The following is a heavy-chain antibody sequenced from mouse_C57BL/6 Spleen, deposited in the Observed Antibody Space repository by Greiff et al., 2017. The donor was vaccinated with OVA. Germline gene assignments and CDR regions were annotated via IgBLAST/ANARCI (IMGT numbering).Heavy chain of an antibody. J-gene: IGHJ4*01. CDR1: GYSITSGYY. Sequence: EVQLQQSGPGLVKPSQSLSLTCSVTGYSITSGYYWNWIRQFPGNKLEWMGYISYDGSNNYNPSLKNRISITRDTSKNQFFLKLNSVTTEDTATYYCAKITWDYAMDYWGQGTSVTVSS. CDR2: ISYDGSN. V-gene: IGHV3-6*01. CDR3: AKITWDYAMDY. D-gene: IGHD1-1*01.